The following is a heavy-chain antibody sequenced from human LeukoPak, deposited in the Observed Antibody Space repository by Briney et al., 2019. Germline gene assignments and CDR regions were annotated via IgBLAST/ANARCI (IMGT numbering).Heavy chain of an antibody. D-gene: IGHD3-10*01. CDR2: IWYDGTNK. J-gene: IGHJ4*02. CDR3: AKDGDYYGSGGIDY. V-gene: IGHV3-33*06. Sequence: SGGSLRLSCAASGFTFSSYGMHWVRQAPGKGLEWVAVIWYDGTNKYYADSVKGRFTISRDNSKNTLYLQMNSLRAEDTAVYYCAKDGDYYGSGGIDYWGQGTLVTVSS. CDR1: GFTFSSYG.